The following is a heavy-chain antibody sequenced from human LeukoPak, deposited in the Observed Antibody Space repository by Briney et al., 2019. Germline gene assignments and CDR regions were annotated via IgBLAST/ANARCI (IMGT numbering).Heavy chain of an antibody. V-gene: IGHV1-18*01. Sequence: ASVKVSCKASGGTFSSYAISWVRQAPGQGLEWMGWISAYNGNTNYAQKLQGRVTMTTDTSTSTAYMELRSLRSDDTAVYYCARDLAIAVAPADYWGQGTLVTVSS. CDR2: ISAYNGNT. J-gene: IGHJ4*02. CDR1: GGTFSSYA. D-gene: IGHD6-19*01. CDR3: ARDLAIAVAPADY.